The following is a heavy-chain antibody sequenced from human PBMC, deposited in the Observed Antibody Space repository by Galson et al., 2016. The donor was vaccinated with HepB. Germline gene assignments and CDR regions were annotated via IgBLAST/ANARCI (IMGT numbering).Heavy chain of an antibody. CDR3: AKVIGRDAYYYYGMDV. CDR1: GFTFRSYT. Sequence: SLRLSCAASGFTFRSYTMSWVRQAPGKGLEWVSAISGSGVGTYYADSVKGRFTISRDNSKNTLYLQMNGLRAEDTAVYYCAKVIGRDAYYYYGMDVWGQGITVTVSS. D-gene: IGHD2/OR15-2a*01. V-gene: IGHV3-23*01. CDR2: ISGSGVGT. J-gene: IGHJ6*02.